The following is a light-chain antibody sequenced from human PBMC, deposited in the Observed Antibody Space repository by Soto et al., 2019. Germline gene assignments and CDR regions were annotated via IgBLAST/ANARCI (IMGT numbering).Light chain of an antibody. CDR1: SNDIGDYNF. V-gene: IGLV2-14*01. CDR2: EVN. Sequence: QSVLTQPASVSGSPGQSITISCTGTSNDIGDYNFVSWYQHHPGKAPKLMIFEVNNRPSGVSLRFSGSKSGNTASLTISGLQAEDEADYYFSSYTNTDTRVFGGGTKVTVL. J-gene: IGLJ3*02. CDR3: SSYTNTDTRV.